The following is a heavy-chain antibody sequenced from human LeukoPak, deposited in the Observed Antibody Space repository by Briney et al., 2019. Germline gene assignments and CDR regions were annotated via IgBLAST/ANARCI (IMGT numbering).Heavy chain of an antibody. D-gene: IGHD3-22*01. J-gene: IGHJ4*02. CDR3: ADLLLGDY. V-gene: IGHV1-69*04. CDR2: IIPIFGIA. CDR1: GGTFSSYA. Sequence: SVKVSCRASGGTFSSYAISWVRQAPGQGLEWMGRIIPIFGIANYAQKFQGRVTITADKSTSTAYMELSSLRSEDTAVYYCADLLLGDYWGQGTLVTVSS.